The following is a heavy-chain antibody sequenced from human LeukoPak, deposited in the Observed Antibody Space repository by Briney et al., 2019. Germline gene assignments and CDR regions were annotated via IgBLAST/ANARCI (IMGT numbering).Heavy chain of an antibody. CDR3: ATGVRWDFDY. J-gene: IGHJ4*02. D-gene: IGHD4-23*01. Sequence: ASEKVSCKASGYTLNSFGISWVRHAPGQGLEWMGWISAYNGNTNYAQNLQGRVTMTTDTSTSTDYMELRSLRSDDTAVYFCATGVRWDFDYWGQGSLVTVSS. CDR1: GYTLNSFG. CDR2: ISAYNGNT. V-gene: IGHV1-18*01.